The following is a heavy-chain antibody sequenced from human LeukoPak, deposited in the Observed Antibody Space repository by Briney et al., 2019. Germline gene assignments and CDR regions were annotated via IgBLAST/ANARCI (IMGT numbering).Heavy chain of an antibody. J-gene: IGHJ4*02. V-gene: IGHV4-39*01. D-gene: IGHD3-3*01. CDR3: ARHAPTGSGYYWYILDY. Sequence: PSETLSLTCTVSGGSISSSGYYWGWIRQPPGMGLEWIGSFSHNVGTYYNPSLKSRVTISVDTSKSQFSLQLNSVTAADTAIYYCARHAPTGSGYYWYILDYWGQGTLVTVSS. CDR2: FSHNVGT. CDR1: GGSISSSGYY.